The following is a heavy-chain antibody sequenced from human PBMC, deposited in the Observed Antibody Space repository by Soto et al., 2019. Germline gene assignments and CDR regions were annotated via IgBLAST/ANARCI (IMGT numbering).Heavy chain of an antibody. Sequence: GGSLRLSCAASGFTFSSYAMSWVRQAPGKGLEWVSAISGSGGSTYYADSVKGRFTISRDNSKNTLYLQMNSLRAEDTAVYYCAKDMDFGVVHNWFDPWGQGTLVTVSS. CDR2: ISGSGGST. V-gene: IGHV3-23*01. J-gene: IGHJ5*02. CDR1: GFTFSSYA. D-gene: IGHD3-3*01. CDR3: AKDMDFGVVHNWFDP.